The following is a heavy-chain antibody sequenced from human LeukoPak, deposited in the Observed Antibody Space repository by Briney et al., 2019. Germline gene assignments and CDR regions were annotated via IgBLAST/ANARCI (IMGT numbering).Heavy chain of an antibody. CDR2: ISSSGSTI. CDR1: GFTFSDYY. Sequence: GGSLRLSCAASGFTFSDYYMSWIRQAPGKGLEWVSYISSSGSTIYYADSLKGRFTISRDNAKNSLYLQMNSLRPEDTAVYYCARYYSIYKYYFDYWGQGTLVTVSS. J-gene: IGHJ4*02. D-gene: IGHD5/OR15-5a*01. V-gene: IGHV3-11*04. CDR3: ARYYSIYKYYFDY.